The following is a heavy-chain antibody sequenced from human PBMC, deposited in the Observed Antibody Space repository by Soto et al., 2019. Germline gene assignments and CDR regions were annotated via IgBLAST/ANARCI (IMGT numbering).Heavy chain of an antibody. CDR1: GDSVSSNSAA. J-gene: IGHJ3*02. CDR2: TYYRSKWYN. V-gene: IGHV6-1*01. Sequence: TLSLTCAISGDSVSSNSAAWNWIRQSPSRGLEWLGRTYYRSKWYNDYAVSVKSRITINPDTSKNQFSLQLNSVTPEDTDVYYCARGDIVVVVAAPDAFDIWGQGTMVTVSS. D-gene: IGHD2-15*01. CDR3: ARGDIVVVVAAPDAFDI.